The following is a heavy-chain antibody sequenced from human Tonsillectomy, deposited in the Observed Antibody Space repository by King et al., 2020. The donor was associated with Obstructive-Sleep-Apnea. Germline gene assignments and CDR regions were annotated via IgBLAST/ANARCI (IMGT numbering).Heavy chain of an antibody. CDR2: IRSITDAETT. CDR3: ATVDTEAVGSGL. CDR1: GFTFSDAW. Sequence: VQLVESGGGLVKPGGSLRLSCAASGFTFSDAWMSWVRQAPGKGPEWVGRIRSITDAETTDYAAPVKGRFIISRDDSKNTLYLQMNSLKIEDTAVYYCATVDTEAVGSGLWGQGTMVTVSS. D-gene: IGHD3-10*01. V-gene: IGHV3-15*05. J-gene: IGHJ3*01.